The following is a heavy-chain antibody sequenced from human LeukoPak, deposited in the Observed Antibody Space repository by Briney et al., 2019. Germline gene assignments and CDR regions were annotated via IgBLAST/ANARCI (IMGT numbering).Heavy chain of an antibody. V-gene: IGHV3-33*08. CDR2: IWYDGSNK. CDR1: GFTFSSYA. Sequence: GGSLKLSCAASGFTFSSYAMSWVRQAPGKGLEWVAVIWYDGSNKDYADSVKGRFTISRDNSKNTLYLQMNSLRAEDTAVYYCARDTYDILTGYSISPFDYWAQGPLVSVSS. CDR3: ARDTYDILTGYSISPFDY. D-gene: IGHD3-9*01. J-gene: IGHJ4*02.